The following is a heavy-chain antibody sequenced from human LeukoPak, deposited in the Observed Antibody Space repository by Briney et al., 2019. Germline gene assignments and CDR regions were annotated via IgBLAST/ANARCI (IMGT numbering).Heavy chain of an antibody. CDR3: ARDEYDYVWGSYRLIDY. Sequence: GASVKVSCKASGYTFTSYGISWVRQAPGQGLEWMGWISAYNGNTNYAQKLQGRVTMTTDTSTSTAYMELRSLRSDDTAVYYCARDEYDYVWGSYRLIDYWGQGTLVTVSS. CDR2: ISAYNGNT. D-gene: IGHD3-16*02. J-gene: IGHJ4*02. V-gene: IGHV1-18*01. CDR1: GYTFTSYG.